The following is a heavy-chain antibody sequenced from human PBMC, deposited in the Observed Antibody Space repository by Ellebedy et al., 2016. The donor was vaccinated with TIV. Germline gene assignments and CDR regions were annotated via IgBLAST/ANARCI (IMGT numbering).Heavy chain of an antibody. V-gene: IGHV4-4*07. J-gene: IGHJ6*02. Sequence: SETLSLXXSVSGHSIRSYHWSWIRQPAGKGLEWIGRIYSSGTTNYNPSLKRRLTMSVDTSKNQFSLRLSSVSAADTAVYYCARHAYSDSRRCLDVWGQGAAVTVSS. CDR2: IYSSGTT. D-gene: IGHD5-12*01. CDR3: ARHAYSDSRRCLDV. CDR1: GHSIRSYH.